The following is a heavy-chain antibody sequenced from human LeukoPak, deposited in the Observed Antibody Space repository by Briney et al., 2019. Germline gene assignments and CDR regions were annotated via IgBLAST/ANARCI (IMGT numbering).Heavy chain of an antibody. D-gene: IGHD3-16*02. Sequence: SETLSLTCTVSGYSIRGDYYWGWIRQPPGKGLEWIGSVYQSGNTYRNPSLKNRVTISVDMSKNQFSLKVTSVTAADTAVYYCVVLPAYWGQGTLVSVSS. J-gene: IGHJ4*02. V-gene: IGHV4-38-2*02. CDR1: GYSIRGDYY. CDR2: VYQSGNT. CDR3: VVLPAY.